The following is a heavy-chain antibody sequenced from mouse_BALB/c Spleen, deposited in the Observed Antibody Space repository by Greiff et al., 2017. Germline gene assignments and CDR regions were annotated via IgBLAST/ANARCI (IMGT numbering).Heavy chain of an antibody. J-gene: IGHJ4*01. V-gene: IGHV1-15*01. D-gene: IGHD1-1*01. CDR3: TRSYGSSVYAMDY. CDR1: GYTFTDYE. CDR2: IDPETGGT. Sequence: QVQLKESGAELVRPGASVTLSCKASGYTFTDYEMHWVKQTPVHGLEWIGAIDPETGGTAYNQKFKGKATLTADKSSSTAYMELRSLTSEDSAVYYCTRSYGSSVYAMDYWGQGTSVTVSS.